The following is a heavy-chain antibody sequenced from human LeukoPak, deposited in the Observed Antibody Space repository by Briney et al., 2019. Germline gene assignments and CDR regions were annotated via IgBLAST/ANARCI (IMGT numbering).Heavy chain of an antibody. CDR2: ISGSGGST. D-gene: IGHD6-19*01. CDR1: GFTFSSYA. J-gene: IGHJ4*02. CDR3: AKDTRAGAVAGHFDY. V-gene: IGHV3-23*01. Sequence: GGPLRLSCAASGFTFSSYAMSWVRQAPGKGLVWVSAISGSGGSTYYADSVKGRFTISRDNSKNTLYLQMNSLRAEDTAVYYCAKDTRAGAVAGHFDYWGQGTLVTVSS.